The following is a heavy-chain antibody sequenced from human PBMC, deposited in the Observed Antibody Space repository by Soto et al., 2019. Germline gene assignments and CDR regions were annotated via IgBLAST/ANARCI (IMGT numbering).Heavy chain of an antibody. CDR3: ARRLLWFGELDENWFDP. CDR1: GYTFTGYY. V-gene: IGHV1-2*02. CDR2: INPNSGGT. J-gene: IGHJ5*02. Sequence: ASVKVSCKASGYTFTGYYMHWVRQAPGQGLEWMGWINPNSGGTNYAQKFQGRVTMTRDTSISTAYMELSRLRSDDTAVYYCARRLLWFGELDENWFDPWGQGTLVTVSS. D-gene: IGHD3-10*01.